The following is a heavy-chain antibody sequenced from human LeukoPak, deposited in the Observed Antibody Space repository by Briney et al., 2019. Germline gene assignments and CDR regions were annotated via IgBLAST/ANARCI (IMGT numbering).Heavy chain of an antibody. Sequence: GGSLRLSCAASGFTFSTYSMNWVRQAPGKGLEWVSSISSSSSYIYYADSVKGRFTISRDNAKNSLYLQMNSLRAEDTAVYYCARVDIVVVLGAFDIWGQGTMVTVSS. D-gene: IGHD2-2*03. CDR2: ISSSSSYI. CDR3: ARVDIVVVLGAFDI. CDR1: GFTFSTYS. J-gene: IGHJ3*02. V-gene: IGHV3-21*01.